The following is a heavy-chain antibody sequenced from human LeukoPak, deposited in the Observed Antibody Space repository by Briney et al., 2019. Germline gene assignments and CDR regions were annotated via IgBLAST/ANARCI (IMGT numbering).Heavy chain of an antibody. CDR2: ISSSSSYI. V-gene: IGHV3-21*01. D-gene: IGHD2-2*01. Sequence: GGSLRLSCAASGFTFSSYSMNWVRQAPGKGLEWVSSISSSSSYIYYADSVKGRFTISRDNAKNSLYLQMNSLRAEDTAVYYCARDLSYCSSTSCPRAFDIWGQGTVVTVSS. CDR1: GFTFSSYS. J-gene: IGHJ3*02. CDR3: ARDLSYCSSTSCPRAFDI.